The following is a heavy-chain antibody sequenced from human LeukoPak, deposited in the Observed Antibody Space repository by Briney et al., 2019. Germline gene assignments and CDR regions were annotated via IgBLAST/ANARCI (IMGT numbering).Heavy chain of an antibody. V-gene: IGHV3-53*01. CDR3: ALHCSGGSCYANWFDT. D-gene: IGHD2-15*01. J-gene: IGHJ5*02. CDR1: GFTVSSNY. Sequence: GGSLRLSCAASGFTVSSNYMSWVRQAPGKGLEWVSVIYSSGSTYYTASVKGRFTISRDTSQNTLYLQMNSLRAEDTAVYYCALHCSGGSCYANWFDTWGQGDLVTVSS. CDR2: IYSSGST.